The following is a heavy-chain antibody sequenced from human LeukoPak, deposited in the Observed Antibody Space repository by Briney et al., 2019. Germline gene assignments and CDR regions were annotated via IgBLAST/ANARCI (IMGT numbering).Heavy chain of an antibody. CDR1: GGSFSGYY. J-gene: IGHJ6*03. V-gene: IGHV4-34*01. Sequence: SETLSLTCAVYGGSFSGYYWSWIRQPPGKGLEWIGEINHSGSTNYNPSLKSRVTISVDTSKNQFSLKLSSVTAADTAVYYCARLRRGGNRYYYYYYMDAWGKGTTVTVSS. CDR2: INHSGST. CDR3: ARLRRGGNRYYYYYYMDA. D-gene: IGHD4-23*01.